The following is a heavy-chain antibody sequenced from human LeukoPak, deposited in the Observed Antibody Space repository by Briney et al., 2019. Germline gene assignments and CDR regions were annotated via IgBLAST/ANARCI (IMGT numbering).Heavy chain of an antibody. J-gene: IGHJ4*02. Sequence: GGSLRLSCAASGFTFSGSATHWVRQASGKGLEWVGRIRSKANSYATAYAASVKGRFTISRDDSKNTAYLQMNSLKTEDTAVYYCTRQTRYCSSTSCYFLDYWGQGTLVTVSS. CDR3: TRQTRYCSSTSCYFLDY. CDR1: GFTFSGSA. CDR2: IRSKANSYAT. D-gene: IGHD2-2*01. V-gene: IGHV3-73*01.